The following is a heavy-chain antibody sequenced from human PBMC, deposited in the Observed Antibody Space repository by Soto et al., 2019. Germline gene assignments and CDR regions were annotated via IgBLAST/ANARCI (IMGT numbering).Heavy chain of an antibody. V-gene: IGHV3-48*02. CDR1: GFTFISYS. CDR2: ISSSSSTI. D-gene: IGHD6-13*01. CDR3: ARDVAAAGTGVSDY. J-gene: IGHJ4*02. Sequence: WGSLRLSCAASGFTFISYSISWFRHSPGKGLEWVSYISSSSSTIYYADSVKGRFTISRDNAKNSLYLQMNSLRDEDTAVYYCARDVAAAGTGVSDYWGQGTLVTVSS.